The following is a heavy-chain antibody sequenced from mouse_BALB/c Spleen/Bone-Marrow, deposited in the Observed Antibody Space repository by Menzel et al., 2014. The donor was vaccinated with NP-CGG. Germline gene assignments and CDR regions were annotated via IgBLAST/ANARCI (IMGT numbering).Heavy chain of an antibody. Sequence: AFGYTFTSYTMQWIRQRPGQGLEWIGYIIPTSDYTNYNQKFKDKATLTVDKSSSTAYLQLSSPTSEDSAVYYCARRDNAPFAYWGQGTPVTVSA. CDR1: GYTFTSYT. D-gene: IGHD1-3*01. CDR2: IIPTSDYT. J-gene: IGHJ3*01. CDR3: ARRDNAPFAY. V-gene: IGHV1S26*01.